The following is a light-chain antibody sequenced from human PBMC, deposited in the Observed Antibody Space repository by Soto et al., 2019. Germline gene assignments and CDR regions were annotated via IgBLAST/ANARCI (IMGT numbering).Light chain of an antibody. V-gene: IGKV1-5*03. CDR3: QQYNTFPWT. Sequence: DIQMTQSPSTLSASVGDRVTITCRASQSISSRLAWYQQKQGKAPKLLIYKASSLERGVPSRFSGSGSGTDFTLTIRSLQPDDFATYYCQQYNTFPWTFGQGTKVEIK. CDR1: QSISSR. J-gene: IGKJ1*01. CDR2: KAS.